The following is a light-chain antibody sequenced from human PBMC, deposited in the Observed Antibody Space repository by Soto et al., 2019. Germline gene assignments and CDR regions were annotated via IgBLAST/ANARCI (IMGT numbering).Light chain of an antibody. V-gene: IGKV3-20*01. CDR3: QQYGSSPPFT. CDR1: QSVSSNY. J-gene: IGKJ2*01. Sequence: EIVLTQSPGTLSLSPGERATLSCRASQSVSSNYLAWYQQKPGQAPRLLIYGASNRATGIPDRFSGSGSGTCFTLTISRLEPEDFAVYFCQQYGSSPPFTFGQGTKVEIK. CDR2: GAS.